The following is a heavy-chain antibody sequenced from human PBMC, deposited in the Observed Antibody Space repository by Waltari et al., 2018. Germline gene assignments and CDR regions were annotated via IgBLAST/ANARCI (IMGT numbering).Heavy chain of an antibody. D-gene: IGHD3-3*01. CDR3: AKDTVLGFLEWPPPGYFDS. J-gene: IGHJ4*02. V-gene: IGHV3-30*02. Sequence: QVQLVESGGGVVQPGGSLRLSCAASGFTFSSYGMHWVRQAPGKGLEWVACIRYDGSNKDYADSVVGRFTISRDNSKNTLYLQMNSLRAEDTAVYYCAKDTVLGFLEWPPPGYFDSWGQGTLVTVSS. CDR2: IRYDGSNK. CDR1: GFTFSSYG.